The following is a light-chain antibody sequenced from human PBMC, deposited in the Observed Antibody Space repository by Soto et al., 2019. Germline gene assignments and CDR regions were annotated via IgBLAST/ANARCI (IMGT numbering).Light chain of an antibody. CDR2: DAS. V-gene: IGKV1-5*01. CDR1: QSIQTW. J-gene: IGKJ2*01. CDR3: QQYASYPYT. Sequence: DIQMTQSPSTLSASVGDRVTISCRASQSIQTWLAWYQQKPGKAPNLLIFDASDLAVGVSSRLSCSGSGAEFTLTISSLQADDFATYYCQQYASYPYTFGRGTRLEIK.